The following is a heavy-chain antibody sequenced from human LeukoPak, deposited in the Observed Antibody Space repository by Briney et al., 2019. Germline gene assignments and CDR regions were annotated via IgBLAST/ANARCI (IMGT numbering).Heavy chain of an antibody. D-gene: IGHD3-3*01. J-gene: IGHJ4*02. CDR3: ARARRDSGYYKVDY. CDR2: INHSGSA. Sequence: SETLSLTCAVYGGSLSGSYWRWISQPPGKGLEWIGEINHSGSANYNPSLKSRVTLSIDKSKNQFSLNLNSVTAADTAVYYCARARRDSGYYKVDYWGQGTLVTVSS. V-gene: IGHV4-34*01. CDR1: GGSLSGSY.